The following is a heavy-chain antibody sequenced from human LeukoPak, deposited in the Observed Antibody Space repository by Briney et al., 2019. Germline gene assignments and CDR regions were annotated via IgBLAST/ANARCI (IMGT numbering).Heavy chain of an antibody. V-gene: IGHV7-4-1*01. D-gene: IGHD3-10*01. CDR3: ARDVEYYYGSGSYYSS. CDR1: GGTFSRNA. Sequence: ASVKVSCKASGGTFSRNAISWMRQAPGQGLEWMGWINTNTGNPTYAQGFTGRFVFSLDTSVSTAYLQIGSLKAEDTAVYYCARDVEYYYGSGSYYSSWGQGTLVTVSS. J-gene: IGHJ5*02. CDR2: INTNTGNP.